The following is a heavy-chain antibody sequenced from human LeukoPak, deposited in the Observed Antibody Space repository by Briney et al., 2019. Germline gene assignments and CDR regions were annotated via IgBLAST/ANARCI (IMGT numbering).Heavy chain of an antibody. CDR2: IKKDGSEK. CDR3: ARDLSQAFSWVLCGNT. CDR1: GITFNAYW. D-gene: IGHD2/OR15-2a*01. Sequence: GGSLRLSCAGSGITFNAYWMHWVRQAPGKGLEWVANIKKDGSEKYYVDSVKGRFTISRDNAKNSVYLQMNRLRVEDTAVYFCARDLSQAFSWVLCGNTWGQGTLVTVSS. V-gene: IGHV3-7*04. J-gene: IGHJ5*02.